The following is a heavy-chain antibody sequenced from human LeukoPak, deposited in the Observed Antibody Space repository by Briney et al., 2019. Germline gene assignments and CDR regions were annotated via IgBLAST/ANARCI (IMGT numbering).Heavy chain of an antibody. CDR3: ARVGTDYYGSGSWNGFDY. D-gene: IGHD3-10*01. J-gene: IGHJ4*02. Sequence: GASVKVSCKASGYTFTGYYMHWVRRAPGQGLEWMGWINPNSGGTNYAQKFQGRVTMTRDTSISTAYMELSRLRSDDTAVYYCARVGTDYYGSGSWNGFDYWGQGTLVTVSS. CDR1: GYTFTGYY. CDR2: INPNSGGT. V-gene: IGHV1-2*02.